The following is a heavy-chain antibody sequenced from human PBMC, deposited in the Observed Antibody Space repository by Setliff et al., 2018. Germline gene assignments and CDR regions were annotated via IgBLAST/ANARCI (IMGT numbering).Heavy chain of an antibody. CDR2: AYYNGDS. Sequence: SETLSLTCTVSGGSLSGSLRGYAVFWGWIRQSPGKELEWIGSAYYNGDSYYNPSLKSRVTMSVDTSRNQFSLHLISVAAADAAVYYCARHVGTRSRGYNYYYYFMDVWGKGTTVTVSS. D-gene: IGHD3-10*01. J-gene: IGHJ6*03. CDR3: ARHVGTRSRGYNYYYYFMDV. CDR1: GGSLSGSLRGYAVF. V-gene: IGHV4-39*01.